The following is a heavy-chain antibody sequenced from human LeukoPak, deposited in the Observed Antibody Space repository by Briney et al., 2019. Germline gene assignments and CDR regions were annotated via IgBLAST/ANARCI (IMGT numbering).Heavy chain of an antibody. CDR3: AKQEGATGYFDY. CDR1: GFPFSSHG. V-gene: IGHV3-23*01. CDR2: ISPGGGPT. J-gene: IGHJ4*02. D-gene: IGHD1-26*01. Sequence: GSLRLSCAGSGFPFSSHGMNWVRQAPGEGLEWVSGISPGGGPTYYADSVKGRFTISRDNSKNTLYLQMNSLRAEDTAVYYCAKQEGATGYFDYWGQGTLVTVSS.